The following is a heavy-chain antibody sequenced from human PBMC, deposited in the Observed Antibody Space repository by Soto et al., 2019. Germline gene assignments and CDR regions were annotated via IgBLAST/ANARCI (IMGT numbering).Heavy chain of an antibody. V-gene: IGHV3-23*01. CDR2: ISYSGGST. Sequence: EVQLLESGGGLVQPGGSLRLSCAASGFTFSSYAMSWVRQAPGKGLEWVLAISYSGGSTYYADSVKGRFTISRDNSKNTLYLQMNSLRAEDTAVYYCARKEGFNWNYAWFDPWGQGTLVTVSS. CDR3: ARKEGFNWNYAWFDP. CDR1: GFTFSSYA. D-gene: IGHD1-7*01. J-gene: IGHJ5*02.